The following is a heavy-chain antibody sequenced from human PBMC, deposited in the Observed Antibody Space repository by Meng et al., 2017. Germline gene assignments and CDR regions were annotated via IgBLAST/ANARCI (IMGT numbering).Heavy chain of an antibody. Sequence: QGQLQESGPGLVKPSGTLSLTGVVSGGSISSVDWWSWVRQPPGKGLEWIGEIYHGGNTNYNPSLKSRVTISIDKSKNQFSLKLSSVTAADTAVYYCASWIYSCGWQWGQGTLVTVSS. J-gene: IGHJ4*02. CDR2: IYHGGNT. V-gene: IGHV4/OR15-8*02. CDR3: ASWIYSCGWQ. D-gene: IGHD6-19*01. CDR1: GGSISSVDW.